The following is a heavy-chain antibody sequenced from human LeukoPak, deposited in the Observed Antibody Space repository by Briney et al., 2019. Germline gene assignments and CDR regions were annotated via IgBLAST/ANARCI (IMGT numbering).Heavy chain of an antibody. CDR1: GYIFTTYG. CDR3: ARDHGFSGGSYFDTFDI. V-gene: IGHV1-18*01. Sequence: ASVKVSCKASGYIFTTYGISWVRQAPGQGLEWMGWISGYNDDTNYAQKFQGRVTMTTDTSTSTAYMELRSLTSDDTAVYYCARDHGFSGGSYFDTFDIWGRGTMVTVSS. CDR2: ISGYNDDT. J-gene: IGHJ3*02. D-gene: IGHD1-26*01.